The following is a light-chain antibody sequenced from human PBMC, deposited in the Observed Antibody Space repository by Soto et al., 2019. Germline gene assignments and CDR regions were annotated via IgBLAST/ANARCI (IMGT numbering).Light chain of an antibody. CDR3: QQYNNWPPWWT. V-gene: IGKV3-15*01. J-gene: IGKJ1*01. CDR1: QSVSSN. CDR2: GAS. Sequence: EIVMTQSPATLSVSPGERATLSCRASQSVSSNLAWYQQKPGQAHRLLIYGASTRATGIPARFSGSGSGTEFTLTISSLQSEDFAVYYCQQYNNWPPWWTFGQGTKVEIK.